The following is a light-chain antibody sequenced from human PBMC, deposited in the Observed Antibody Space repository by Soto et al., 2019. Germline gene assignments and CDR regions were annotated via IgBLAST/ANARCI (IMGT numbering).Light chain of an antibody. V-gene: IGKV3-20*01. CDR3: QQYAYEPLT. J-gene: IGKJ4*02. Sequence: DIVLTQSPVTLSLYPGERATLSCRASQSVFKNYLAWYQQKPGQAPRLLVYDASTRDTCVPDRFRGSGSGTEFNLTISRREPEDFEVYYCQQYAYEPLTVGGGTKVEIK. CDR1: QSVFKNY. CDR2: DAS.